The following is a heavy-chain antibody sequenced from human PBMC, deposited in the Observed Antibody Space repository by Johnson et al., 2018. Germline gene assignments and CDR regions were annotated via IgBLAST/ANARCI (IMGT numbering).Heavy chain of an antibody. CDR2: ISGSGGST. Sequence: EQLVQSGGGLVQPGGSLRLSCAASGFTFSSYAMSWVRQAPGKGLEWVSAISGSGGSTYYADSVKGRFTISRDNSKNTLYLQMNSLRVEDTAVYYCAKGGGYSGYDYYYYMDVWGKGTTVTVSS. CDR1: GFTFSSYA. J-gene: IGHJ6*03. CDR3: AKGGGYSGYDYYYYMDV. D-gene: IGHD5-12*01. V-gene: IGHV3-23*04.